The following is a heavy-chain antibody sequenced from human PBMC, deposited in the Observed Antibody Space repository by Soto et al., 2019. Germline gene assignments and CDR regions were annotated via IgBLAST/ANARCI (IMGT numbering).Heavy chain of an antibody. CDR2: ISMSGSY. CDR3: GKASTYPLDGVDV. J-gene: IGHJ6*02. Sequence: GGSLISCVGSDFSLSGSYMSWVRQAPGKGLEWLSFISMSGSYKTYAASVEGRFTISRDNVKNIMYLQMNSLRAEDTAMYYRGKASTYPLDGVDVWGQGTTVTVSS. V-gene: IGHV3-11*06. CDR1: DFSLSGSY. D-gene: IGHD3-16*01.